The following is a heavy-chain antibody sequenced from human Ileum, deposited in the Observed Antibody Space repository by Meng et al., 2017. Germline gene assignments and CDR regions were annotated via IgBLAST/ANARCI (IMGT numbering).Heavy chain of an antibody. CDR1: GGSISSSIW. J-gene: IGHJ4*02. CDR2: IHHSGTN. D-gene: IGHD3-10*01. CDR3: ARGVVSGSHYNTY. Sequence: QVQLQESGPGRVKPSGPLSHTCDGSGGSISSSIWWSWVRQPPEKGLEWIGEIHHSGTNNYSPSLKSRLTISVDKSKNQFSLKLQSVTAAHTAVDFCARGVVSGSHYNTYWGQGILVTVSS. V-gene: IGHV4-4*02.